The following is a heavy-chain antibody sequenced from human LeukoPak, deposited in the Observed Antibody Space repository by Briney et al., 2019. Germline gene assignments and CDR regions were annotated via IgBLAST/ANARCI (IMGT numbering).Heavy chain of an antibody. D-gene: IGHD5-24*01. CDR1: GLTVSTNY. Sequence: GGSLRLSCAASGLTVSTNYMSWVRQAPGKGLEWVSAISGSGGSTYYADSVKGRFTISRDNSKNTLYLQMNSLRAEDTAVYYCAKDRSKETVDAFDIWGQGTMVTVSS. CDR3: AKDRSKETVDAFDI. CDR2: ISGSGGST. V-gene: IGHV3-23*01. J-gene: IGHJ3*02.